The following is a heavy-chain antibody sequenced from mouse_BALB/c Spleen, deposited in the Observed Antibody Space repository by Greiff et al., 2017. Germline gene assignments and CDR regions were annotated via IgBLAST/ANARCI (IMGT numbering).Heavy chain of an antibody. J-gene: IGHJ4*01. CDR3: ARETYYYGSSFYAMDY. Sequence: EVKLMESGGGLVKPGGSLKLSCAASGFTFSSYAMSWVRQSPEKRLEWVAEISSGGSYTYYPDTVTGRFTISRDNAKNTLYLEMSSLRSEDTAMYYCARETYYYGSSFYAMDYWGQGTSVTVSS. CDR1: GFTFSSYA. V-gene: IGHV5-9-4*01. D-gene: IGHD1-1*01. CDR2: ISSGGSYT.